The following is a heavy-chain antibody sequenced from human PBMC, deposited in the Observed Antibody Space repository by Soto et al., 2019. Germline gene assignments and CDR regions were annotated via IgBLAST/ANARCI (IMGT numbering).Heavy chain of an antibody. V-gene: IGHV4-39*01. J-gene: IGHJ3*02. CDR2: IYYSGNT. D-gene: IGHD2-2*01. CDR1: GGSISSSSYY. CDR3: ARNVVVPAPAAFDI. Sequence: PSETLSLTCTVSGGSISSSSYYWGWIRHPPGKGLEWIGSIYYSGNTYYNPSLKSRVTISVDTSKNQFSLKLSSVTAADTAVYYCARNVVVPAPAAFDIWGQGTMVTVSS.